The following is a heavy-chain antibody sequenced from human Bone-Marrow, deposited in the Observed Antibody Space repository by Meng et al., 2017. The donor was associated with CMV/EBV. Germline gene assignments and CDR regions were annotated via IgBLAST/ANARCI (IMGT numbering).Heavy chain of an antibody. D-gene: IGHD1-14*01. J-gene: IGHJ6*02. CDR1: GFTFDDYA. Sequence: GGSLRLSCAASGFTFDDYAMHWVRQAPGKGLEWVSGISWNSGSIGYADSVKGRFTISRDNAKNSLYLQMNSLRAEDTALYHCARGTTFYYYYGMDVWGQGTTVTVSS. CDR2: ISWNSGSI. CDR3: ARGTTFYYYYGMDV. V-gene: IGHV3-9*01.